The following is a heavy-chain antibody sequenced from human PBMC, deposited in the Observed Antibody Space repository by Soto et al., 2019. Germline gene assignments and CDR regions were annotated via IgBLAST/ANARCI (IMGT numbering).Heavy chain of an antibody. CDR2: IGGGGSDT. V-gene: IGHV3-23*01. J-gene: IGHJ5*01. CDR1: RFTFSDFA. CDR3: AKDAVPYNGKWDWFDS. Sequence: DVQLLESGGGLVQPGGSLTLSCAASRFTFSDFAMSWVRQAPGKGLEWVSSIGGGGSDTYYADSVKGRFTISRDNSKNKLYLQMDSLRDEDTAVYSCAKDAVPYNGKWDWFDSWGQGTLVIVSS. D-gene: IGHD1-20*01.